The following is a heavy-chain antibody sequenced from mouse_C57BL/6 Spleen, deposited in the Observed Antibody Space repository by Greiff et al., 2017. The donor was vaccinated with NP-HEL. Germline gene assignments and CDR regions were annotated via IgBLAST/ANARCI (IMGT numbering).Heavy chain of an antibody. CDR2: IYPRSGHT. J-gene: IGHJ3*01. Sequence: QVQLKESGAELARPGASVKLSCKASGYTFTSYGISWVKQRTGQGLEWIGEIYPRSGHTYYNEKFKGKATLTADKSSSTAYMELRSLTSDDSAVYFCANKPGVPYGYDEAWFAYWGQGTLVTVSA. CDR3: ANKPGVPYGYDEAWFAY. CDR1: GYTFTSYG. V-gene: IGHV1-81*01. D-gene: IGHD2-2*01.